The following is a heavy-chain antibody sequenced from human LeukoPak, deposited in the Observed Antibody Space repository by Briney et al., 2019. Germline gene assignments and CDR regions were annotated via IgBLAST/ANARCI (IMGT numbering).Heavy chain of an antibody. CDR1: GFTFSSYS. J-gene: IGHJ6*02. Sequence: GGSLRLSCAASGFTFSSYSMNWVRQAPGKGLEWVSSISSSSSYIYYADSVKGRFTISRDNAKNSLYLQMNSLRAEDTAVYYCAREGSPLWFGESTDYYYYGMDVWGQGTTVTVSS. CDR2: ISSSSSYI. V-gene: IGHV3-21*01. CDR3: AREGSPLWFGESTDYYYYGMDV. D-gene: IGHD3-10*01.